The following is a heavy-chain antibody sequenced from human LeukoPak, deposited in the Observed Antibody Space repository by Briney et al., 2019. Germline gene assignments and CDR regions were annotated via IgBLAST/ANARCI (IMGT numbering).Heavy chain of an antibody. V-gene: IGHV4-4*02. D-gene: IGHD4-17*01. CDR3: ARITRMTTVTD. Sequence: SETLSLTCAVSSDSISSSNWWSWVRQPPGKGLEWIGEIYHSGSTNYNPSLKSRVTISVDTSKNQFSLKLSSVTAADTAVYYCARITRMTTVTDWGQGTLVTVSS. CDR2: IYHSGST. CDR1: SDSISSSNW. J-gene: IGHJ4*02.